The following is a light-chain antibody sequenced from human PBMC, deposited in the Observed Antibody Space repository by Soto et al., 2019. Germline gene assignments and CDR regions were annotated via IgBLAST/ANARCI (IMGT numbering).Light chain of an antibody. CDR1: SSNVGSYNF. CDR3: SSYTGSDTLI. J-gene: IGLJ2*01. Sequence: QSALTQPASVSGSPGQSITISCTGTSSNVGSYNFVSWYQQQPGKAPKLMVYEVTNRPSGVSYRFSGSKSGNTASLTISGLQAEDEADYFCSSYTGSDTLIFGGGTKLTVL. CDR2: EVT. V-gene: IGLV2-14*01.